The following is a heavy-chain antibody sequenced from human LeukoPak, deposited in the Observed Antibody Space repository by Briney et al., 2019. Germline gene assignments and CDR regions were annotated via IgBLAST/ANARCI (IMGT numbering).Heavy chain of an antibody. Sequence: ASGKVSCKASGYTFTGYYIHWVRQAPGQGLGWMGRIHPHSGDTNYAQSFQGRVTMTRDTSISTVYMDLSRLRSDDTAVYYCAKDRGPQWWGSFDYWGQGTLVTVSS. CDR1: GYTFTGYY. D-gene: IGHD3-16*01. CDR2: IHPHSGDT. CDR3: AKDRGPQWWGSFDY. J-gene: IGHJ4*02. V-gene: IGHV1-2*06.